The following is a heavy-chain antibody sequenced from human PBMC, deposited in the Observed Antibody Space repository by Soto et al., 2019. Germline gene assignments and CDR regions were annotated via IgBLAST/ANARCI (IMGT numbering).Heavy chain of an antibody. D-gene: IGHD6-13*01. CDR2: ISSNGGST. CDR1: VFTFSSYA. CDR3: VTIAAADPQVDAFDI. V-gene: IGHV3-64D*06. Sequence: WWSLRLSCSASVFTFSSYAMHWFRQAPGKGLEYVSAISSNGGSTYYADSVKGRFTISRDNSKNTLYLQMSSLRAEDTAVYYCVTIAAADPQVDAFDIWGQGTMVTVSS. J-gene: IGHJ3*02.